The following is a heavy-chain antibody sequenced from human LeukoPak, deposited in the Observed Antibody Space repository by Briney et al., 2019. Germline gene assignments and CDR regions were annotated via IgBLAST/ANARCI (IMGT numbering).Heavy chain of an antibody. Sequence: GSLRLSCAASGFTFSSYWMSWVRQAPGKGLEWVANIKQDGSEKYYVDSVKGRFTISRDNAKNSLYLQMNSLRAEDTAVYYCARDDCSSISCYHNWFDPWGQGTLVTVSS. D-gene: IGHD2-2*01. CDR1: GFTFSSYW. CDR3: ARDDCSSISCYHNWFDP. CDR2: IKQDGSEK. J-gene: IGHJ5*02. V-gene: IGHV3-7*01.